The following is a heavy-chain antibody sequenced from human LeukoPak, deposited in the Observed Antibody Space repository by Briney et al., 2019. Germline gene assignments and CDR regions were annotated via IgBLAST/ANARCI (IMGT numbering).Heavy chain of an antibody. Sequence: ASVKVSCKASGGTFTSYGISWVRQAPGQGLEWMGWISAYNGNTNYAQKLQGRVTMTTDTSTSTAYMELRSLRSDDTAVYYCARDSRCSGGSCYPLNWFDPWGQGTLVTVSS. CDR3: ARDSRCSGGSCYPLNWFDP. CDR2: ISAYNGNT. CDR1: GGTFTSYG. V-gene: IGHV1-18*01. D-gene: IGHD2-15*01. J-gene: IGHJ5*02.